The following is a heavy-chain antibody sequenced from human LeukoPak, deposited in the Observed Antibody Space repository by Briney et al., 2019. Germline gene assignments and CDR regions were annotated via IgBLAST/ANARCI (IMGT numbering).Heavy chain of an antibody. D-gene: IGHD2-2*01. CDR2: IRSKAYGGTT. CDR1: GFTFGDYA. V-gene: IGHV3-49*03. J-gene: IGHJ4*02. Sequence: GGSLRLSCTASGFTFGDYAMSWFRQAPGKGLEWVGFIRSKAYGGTTEYAASVKGRFTISRDDSKSIAYLQMNSLKTEVTAVYYCTRVSRIVVPAAIRYWGQGTLVTVSS. CDR3: TRVSRIVVPAAIRY.